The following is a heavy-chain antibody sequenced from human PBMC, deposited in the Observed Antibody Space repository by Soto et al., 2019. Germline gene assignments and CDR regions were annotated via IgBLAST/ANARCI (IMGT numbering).Heavy chain of an antibody. CDR3: ARWTVDTIVTSGWCHYLDP. V-gene: IGHV3-23*01. D-gene: IGHD6-19*01. Sequence: EVQLLDSGGGLVQPGGSLRLSCAASGFTFSSSAMSWVRQAPGKGLERVSAGSGSGGSTYYADSVRGRFTISRDTNKSPLYLQMNSLRAEHTAISFCARWTVDTIVTSGWCHYLDPWGQGTLVTVSS. CDR2: GSGSGGST. J-gene: IGHJ5*02. CDR1: GFTFSSSA.